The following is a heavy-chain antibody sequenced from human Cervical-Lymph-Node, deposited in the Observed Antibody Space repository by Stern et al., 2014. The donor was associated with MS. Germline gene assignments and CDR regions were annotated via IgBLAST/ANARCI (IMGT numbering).Heavy chain of an antibody. CDR2: VSRNSGSI. Sequence: EVQLLESGGDLVQPGRSLRLSCAASRFTFDDYTMHWVRQVPGKGLEWVAGVSRNSGSIAYAASVKGRFTISRDNAKNSLYLQMSSLRAEDTALYYCAKSSVPSAMMDKDYGMDVWGQGTTVTVSS. J-gene: IGHJ6*02. CDR3: AKSSVPSAMMDKDYGMDV. D-gene: IGHD3-16*01. V-gene: IGHV3-9*01. CDR1: RFTFDDYT.